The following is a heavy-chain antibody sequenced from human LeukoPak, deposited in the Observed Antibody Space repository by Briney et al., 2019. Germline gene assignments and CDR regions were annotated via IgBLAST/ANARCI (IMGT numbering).Heavy chain of an antibody. CDR2: IYYSGTT. CDR1: GGSVISGSYY. CDR3: ARVPHCSGGSCYSQISGYYFDY. D-gene: IGHD2-15*01. Sequence: PSETLSLTCTVSGGSVISGSYYWAWIRQPPGKGLEWIGYIYYSGTTNYNPSLKSRVTISLDTSNYQFSLRLTSMTAADTAVYYCARVPHCSGGSCYSQISGYYFDYWGQGTLVTVSS. J-gene: IGHJ4*02. V-gene: IGHV4-61*01.